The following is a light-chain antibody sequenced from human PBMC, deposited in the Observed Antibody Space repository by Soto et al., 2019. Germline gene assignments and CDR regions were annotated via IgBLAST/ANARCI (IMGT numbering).Light chain of an antibody. CDR1: QSVSSSY. CDR2: GAS. J-gene: IGKJ2*01. Sequence: EMVLTQSPGTLSSSPGERATLSCRASQSVSSSYLAWYQQKPGQAPRLLIYGASSRATGIPDRFSGSGSGTDFTLTISRLEPEDVAVYYCQQYGSSPQTFGEGTKLEIK. CDR3: QQYGSSPQT. V-gene: IGKV3-20*01.